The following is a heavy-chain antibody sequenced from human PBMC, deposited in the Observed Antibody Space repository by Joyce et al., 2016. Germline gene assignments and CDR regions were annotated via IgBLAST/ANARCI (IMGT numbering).Heavy chain of an antibody. CDR1: GGFFSGDY. CDR2: VNHCGST. V-gene: IGHV4-34*02. D-gene: IGHD5-18*01. J-gene: IGHJ5*02. Sequence: VQLQQWGGGLLNPWETLSLTCAAYGGFFSGDYWSWIRQPPGKGLEWIGEVNHCGSTSYDESRKSRVTFSVDTSKNQLALNLTSVTAADTAVYFCARGLVVTGTRVRGYNYGYSSWGQGTLVTVSS. CDR3: ARGLVVTGTRVRGYNYGYSS.